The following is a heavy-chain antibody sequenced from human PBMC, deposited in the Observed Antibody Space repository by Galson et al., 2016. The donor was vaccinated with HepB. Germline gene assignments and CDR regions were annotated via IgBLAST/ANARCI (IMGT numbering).Heavy chain of an antibody. D-gene: IGHD3-16*01. CDR1: GGSISGDY. V-gene: IGHV4-59*01. J-gene: IGHJ6*02. CDR2: IYNIGST. Sequence: SETLSLTCTVSGGSISGDYWSWIREPPGKGLEWIGNIYNIGSTNYNPSLKSRVTISVDTSKNHFSLKLTSVTAADTAVYYCARIKGPNSYYYAMDVWGPGTTVTVSS. CDR3: ARIKGPNSYYYAMDV.